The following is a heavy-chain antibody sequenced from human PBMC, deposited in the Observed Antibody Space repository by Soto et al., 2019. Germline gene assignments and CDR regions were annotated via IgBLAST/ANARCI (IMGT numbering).Heavy chain of an antibody. CDR2: INHSGST. J-gene: IGHJ6*03. V-gene: IGHV4-34*01. D-gene: IGHD3-3*01. CDR3: ARENYDFWSGYYTEYYYYYMDV. CDR1: GGSFSGYC. Sequence: SEILSLTCAVYGGSFSGYCWSWIRQPPGKGLEWIGEINHSGSTNYNPSLKSRVTISVDTSKNQFSLKLSSVTAADTAVYYCARENYDFWSGYYTEYYYYYMDVWGQGTTVTVSS.